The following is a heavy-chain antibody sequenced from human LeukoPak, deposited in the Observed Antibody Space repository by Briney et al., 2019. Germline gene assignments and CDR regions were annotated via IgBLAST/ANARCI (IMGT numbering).Heavy chain of an antibody. J-gene: IGHJ3*02. CDR1: GGSISSGNYC. CDR2: IYSSGRT. Sequence: SQTLSLTCTVSGGSISSGNYCWSWIRQPAGKGLEWIGRIYSSGRTNYNPSLKSRVTISLDTSKNQISLKVSSVTAADTAVYYCMASPHYYDSSGQAFGAFDIWGQGTMVTVSS. V-gene: IGHV4-61*02. CDR3: MASPHYYDSSGQAFGAFDI. D-gene: IGHD3-22*01.